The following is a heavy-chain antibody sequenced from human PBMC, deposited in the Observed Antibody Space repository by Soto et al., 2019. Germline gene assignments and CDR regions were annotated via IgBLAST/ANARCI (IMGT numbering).Heavy chain of an antibody. CDR1: GGSFSGYY. V-gene: IGHV4-34*01. J-gene: IGHJ4*02. CDR2: INHSGST. CDR3: ARGRRVAVAQSYYPTQNYYFDY. D-gene: IGHD6-19*01. Sequence: PSETLSLTCAVYGGSFSGYYWSWIRQPPGKGLEWIGEINHSGSTNYNPSLKSRVTISVDTSKNQFSLKLSSVTAADTAVYYCARGRRVAVAQSYYPTQNYYFDYWGQGTLVTVSS.